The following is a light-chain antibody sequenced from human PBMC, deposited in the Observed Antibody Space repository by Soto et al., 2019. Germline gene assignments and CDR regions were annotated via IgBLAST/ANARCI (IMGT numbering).Light chain of an antibody. Sequence: QSALTQPASVSGSPGQSITISCTGTSSDVGGYNYVPWYQHHPGKAPKLIIYDVTNRPSGVSNPFSGSKSGNTASLTISGLQPEDEADYYCSSYTTSNTRQIVFGTGTKVTVL. CDR2: DVT. V-gene: IGLV2-14*03. J-gene: IGLJ1*01. CDR3: SSYTTSNTRQIV. CDR1: SSDVGGYNY.